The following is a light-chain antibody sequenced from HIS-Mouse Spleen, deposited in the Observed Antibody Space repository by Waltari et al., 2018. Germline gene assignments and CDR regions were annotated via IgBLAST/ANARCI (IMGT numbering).Light chain of an antibody. J-gene: IGLJ3*02. V-gene: IGLV2-23*01. CDR2: EGS. CDR1: RSDVGSYNL. Sequence: QSALTQPASGSGSPGQSITISCTGTRSDVGSYNLVSWYQQHPGKAPKLMIYEGSKRPSGVSNRFSGSKSGNTASLTISGLQAEDEADYYCCTYAGSSTWVFGGGTKLTVL. CDR3: CTYAGSSTWV.